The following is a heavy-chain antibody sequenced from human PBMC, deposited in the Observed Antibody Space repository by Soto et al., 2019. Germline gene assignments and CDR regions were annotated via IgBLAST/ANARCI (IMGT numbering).Heavy chain of an antibody. J-gene: IGHJ6*03. CDR1: GYTFTSYD. CDR2: MNPNSGNT. V-gene: IGHV1-8*01. D-gene: IGHD2-2*02. CDR3: ARGHGLLYDYYYMXV. Sequence: VKVSCKASGYTFTSYDINWVRQAPGQGLEWMGWMNPNSGNTGYAQKFQGRVTMTRNTSISTAYMELSSLRSEDTAVYYCARGHGLLYDYYYMXVWGKGTTVTVSS.